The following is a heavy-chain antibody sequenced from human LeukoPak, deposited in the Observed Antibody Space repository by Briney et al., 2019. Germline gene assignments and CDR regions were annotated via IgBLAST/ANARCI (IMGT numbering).Heavy chain of an antibody. D-gene: IGHD2-15*01. CDR3: ARLRRVFCSGDSCYTSPGDY. CDR1: GYSVTSYG. CDR2: IYAGDSDT. J-gene: IGHJ4*02. V-gene: IGHV5-51*01. Sequence: GESLKISCKGSGYSVTSYGIVWVRQMPGKGLEWVGIIYAGDSDTRYSPSFQGQVTISADKSINTASLQRSSLHASDAAMYYCARLRRVFCSGDSCYTSPGDYWGQGTQVTVSS.